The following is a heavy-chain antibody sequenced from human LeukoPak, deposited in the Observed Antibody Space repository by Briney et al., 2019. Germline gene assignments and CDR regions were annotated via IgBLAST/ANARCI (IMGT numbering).Heavy chain of an antibody. V-gene: IGHV3-7*01. CDR3: ARDYLDSSGAHYDY. Sequence: PGGSLRLSCAASGFNFSSYWMSWVRQAPGKGLECVANINGESEKRYVDSVKGRFTISRDNAKNSLYLQMNSLRVEDTAIYYCARDYLDSSGAHYDYWGQGTLVTVSS. D-gene: IGHD3-22*01. J-gene: IGHJ4*02. CDR2: INGESEK. CDR1: GFNFSSYW.